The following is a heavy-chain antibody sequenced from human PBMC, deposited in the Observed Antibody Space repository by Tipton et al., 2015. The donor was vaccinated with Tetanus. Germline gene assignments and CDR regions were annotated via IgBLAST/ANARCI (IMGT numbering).Heavy chain of an antibody. CDR3: ARANYDFPKKGPFDS. CDR2: SHYSGST. J-gene: IGHJ4*02. CDR1: GGSVSGGDYH. V-gene: IGHV4-61*08. Sequence: TLSLTCTVSGGSVSGGDYHWSWIRQPPGKGLEWIGYSHYSGSTSSNPSLKSRVTISQDTSNNQFSLKLTSVTAADTAVYYCARANYDFPKKGPFDSWGQGTLVIVSS. D-gene: IGHD3-3*01.